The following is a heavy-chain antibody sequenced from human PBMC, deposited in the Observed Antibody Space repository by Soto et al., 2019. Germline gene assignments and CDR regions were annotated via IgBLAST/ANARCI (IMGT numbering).Heavy chain of an antibody. CDR1: GFTFSSYA. CDR2: ISGSGGST. V-gene: IGHV3-23*01. Sequence: GGSLILSCAASGFTFSSYAMSWVRQAPGKGLEWVSAISGSGGSTYYADSVKGRFTISRDNSKNTLYLQMNSLRAEDTAVYYCAKGGHSSIAARWVHYWGQGTLVTVSS. D-gene: IGHD6-6*01. CDR3: AKGGHSSIAARWVHY. J-gene: IGHJ4*02.